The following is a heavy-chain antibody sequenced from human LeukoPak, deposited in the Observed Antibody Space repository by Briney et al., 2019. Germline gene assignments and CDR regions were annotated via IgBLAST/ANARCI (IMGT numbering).Heavy chain of an antibody. J-gene: IGHJ4*02. CDR1: GYPFTNYY. CDR3: ARSEMATITVDY. CDR2: MNPNSGNT. D-gene: IGHD5-24*01. Sequence: ASVKVSCKASGYPFTNYYMHWVRQAPGQGLEWMGWMNPNSGNTGYAQKFQGRVTMTRNTSISTAYMELSSLRSEDTAVYYCARSEMATITVDYWGQGTLVTVSS. V-gene: IGHV1-8*02.